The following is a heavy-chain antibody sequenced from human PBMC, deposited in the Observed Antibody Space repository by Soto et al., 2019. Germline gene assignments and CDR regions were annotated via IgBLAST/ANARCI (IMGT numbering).Heavy chain of an antibody. Sequence: QVQLQESGPGLVQPSGTLSLTCAVSGDSITGDNWWSWVRQPPGKGLEWIGEIHHSGATNYNPSLNSRVTISVDKSKNQFSLKLNSVTAADTAMFYSATQGFYRMGVWGRGTTVTVSS. CDR2: IHHSGAT. V-gene: IGHV4-4*02. CDR1: GDSITGDNW. J-gene: IGHJ6*02. CDR3: ATQGFYRMGV.